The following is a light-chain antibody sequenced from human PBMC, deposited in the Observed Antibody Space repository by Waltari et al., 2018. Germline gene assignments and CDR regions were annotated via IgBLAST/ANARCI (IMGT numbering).Light chain of an antibody. CDR3: QTWGTGTQVV. CDR1: SGHSNYA. V-gene: IGLV4-69*01. CDR2: LKSDGSH. J-gene: IGLJ2*01. Sequence: QLVLTQSPSASASLGASVKLTCTLSSGHSNYAIAWHQRQPEKGTQYVMKLKSDGSHRQGDGIPDRFSGSSSGAERYLTISSLQSEDEADYYCQTWGTGTQVVFGGGTKLTVL.